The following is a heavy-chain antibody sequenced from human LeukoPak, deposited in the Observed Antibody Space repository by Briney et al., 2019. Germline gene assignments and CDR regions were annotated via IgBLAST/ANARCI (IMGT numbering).Heavy chain of an antibody. Sequence: GGSLRLSCAASGFIFTDYWMNWVRQAPGKGLEWVAMIKYDGIDKKYLDSVKGRFTISRDNSKNTVYLQMNSLRAEDTAVYYCAKGSSTYSITSYWYFDLWGRGTLVTVSS. CDR2: IKYDGIDK. J-gene: IGHJ2*01. V-gene: IGHV3-7*03. CDR3: AKGSSTYSITSYWYFDL. CDR1: GFIFTDYW. D-gene: IGHD6-13*01.